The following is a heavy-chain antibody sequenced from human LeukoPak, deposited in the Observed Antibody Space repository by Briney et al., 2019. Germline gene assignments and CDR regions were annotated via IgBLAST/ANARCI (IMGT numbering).Heavy chain of an antibody. CDR2: INHSGST. V-gene: IGHV4-34*01. CDR3: ARGSHYYGMDV. J-gene: IGHJ6*02. Sequence: SETLSLTCAVYGGSFSGYCWSWIRQPPGKGLEWIGEINHSGSTNYNPSLKSRVTISVDTSKNQFSLKLSSVTAADTAVYYCARGSHYYGMDVWGQGTTVTVPS. CDR1: GGSFSGYC.